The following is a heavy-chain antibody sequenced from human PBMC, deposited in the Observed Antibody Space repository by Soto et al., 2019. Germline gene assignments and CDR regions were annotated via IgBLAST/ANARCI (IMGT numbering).Heavy chain of an antibody. CDR2: VAHNGGT. CDR1: GDSTSSNQ. CDR3: ARDRLGSLDY. V-gene: IGHV4-59*01. J-gene: IGHJ4*02. Sequence: SETLSLTCTVSGDSTSSNQWGWIRQAPGKGLEWIGYVAHNGGTNYNPSLQSRLTVSKDMSRNQFSLKLSSVTAADTAVYYCARDRLGSLDYWGQGTLVTVSS. D-gene: IGHD1-26*01.